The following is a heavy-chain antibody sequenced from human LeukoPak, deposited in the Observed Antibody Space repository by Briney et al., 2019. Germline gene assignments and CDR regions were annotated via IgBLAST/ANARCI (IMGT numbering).Heavy chain of an antibody. J-gene: IGHJ4*02. Sequence: SVNVSCKASGGTFSSYAISWVRQAPGQGLEWMGGIIPIFGTANYAQKFQGRVTITADESMSTAYMELSSLRSEDTAVYYCARDGDYGDHTENYWGQGTLVTVSS. CDR3: ARDGDYGDHTENY. D-gene: IGHD4-17*01. V-gene: IGHV1-69*13. CDR1: GGTFSSYA. CDR2: IIPIFGTA.